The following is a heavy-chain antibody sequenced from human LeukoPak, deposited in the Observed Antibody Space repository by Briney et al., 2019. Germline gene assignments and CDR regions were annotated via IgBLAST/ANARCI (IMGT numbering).Heavy chain of an antibody. CDR1: EFTVGNKY. J-gene: IGHJ3*01. D-gene: IGHD1-26*01. CDR3: AKANPLIVGARAGGPINF. V-gene: IGHV3-53*05. CDR2: VYGGGST. Sequence: TGPSLGNSHATAEFTVGNKYRCWVRPAPGKRLEWVSVVYGGGSTYYADSVKGRFTISRDNSKNSLYLQMNSLRTEDTAVYYCAKANPLIVGARAGGPINFWGQGTMVTVSS.